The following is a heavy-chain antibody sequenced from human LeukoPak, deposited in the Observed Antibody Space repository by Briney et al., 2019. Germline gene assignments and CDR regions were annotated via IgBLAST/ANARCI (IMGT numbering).Heavy chain of an antibody. CDR1: GGSISSYY. V-gene: IGHV4-59*08. Sequence: SETLSLTCTVSGGSISSYYWSWIRQPPGKGLEWIGYIYYSGSTNYHPSLKSRVTISVDTSKNQFSLKLSSVTAADTAVYYCATLVVGDSGYVSIDYWGQGTLVTVPS. D-gene: IGHD5-12*01. J-gene: IGHJ4*02. CDR3: ATLVVGDSGYVSIDY. CDR2: IYYSGST.